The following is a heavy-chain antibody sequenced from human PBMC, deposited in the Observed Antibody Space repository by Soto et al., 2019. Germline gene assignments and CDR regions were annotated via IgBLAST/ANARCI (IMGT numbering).Heavy chain of an antibody. CDR3: AKDRGGSRWYARALYDYGMDV. V-gene: IGHV3-30*18. D-gene: IGHD6-13*01. J-gene: IGHJ6*02. Sequence: QVQLVESGGGVVQPGRSLRLSCAASGFTFSSYGMHWVRQAPGKGLEWVAVISYDGSNKYYADSVKGRFTISRDNSKNTLYLQMNSLRAEDTAVYYCAKDRGGSRWYARALYDYGMDVWGQGTTVTVSS. CDR2: ISYDGSNK. CDR1: GFTFSSYG.